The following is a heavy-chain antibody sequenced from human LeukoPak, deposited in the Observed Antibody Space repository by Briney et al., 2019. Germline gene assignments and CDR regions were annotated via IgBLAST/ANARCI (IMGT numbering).Heavy chain of an antibody. CDR2: MYTSGST. D-gene: IGHD6-6*01. CDR1: SDSISSGSYY. CDR3: ARGRLVPVGWFDP. J-gene: IGHJ5*02. V-gene: IGHV4-61*02. Sequence: SETLSLTCTVSSDSISSGSYYWNWIRQPAGKGLEWIGRMYTSGSTIYNPSLKSRVIISVDTSKNQFSLKLSSVTAADTAVYYCARGRLVPVGWFDPWGQGTLVTVSS.